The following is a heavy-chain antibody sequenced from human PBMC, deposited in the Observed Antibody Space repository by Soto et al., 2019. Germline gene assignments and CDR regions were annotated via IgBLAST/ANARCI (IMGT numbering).Heavy chain of an antibody. D-gene: IGHD3-10*01. CDR2: LYYSGST. J-gene: IGHJ4*02. CDR1: GASISSGYYY. CDR3: VSGLSGEQPIDY. Sequence: QLQLQESGPGLVKPSGTLSLTCSVSGASISSGYYYWGWIRQPPGKGLEWIGSLYYSGSTYYSPSLKSRVTMSVDSSKNQFSLKLHSVPGADTAVYYCVSGLSGEQPIDYWGQGTLVTVSS. V-gene: IGHV4-39*01.